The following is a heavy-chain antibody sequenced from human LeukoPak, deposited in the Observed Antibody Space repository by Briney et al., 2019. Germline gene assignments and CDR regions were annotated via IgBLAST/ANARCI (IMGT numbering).Heavy chain of an antibody. Sequence: ASVKVSCKASGGTFSSYTISWVRQAPGQGLEWMGRIIPILGIANYAQKFQGRVTITADKSTSTAYMELSSLRSEDTAVYYCARGPPCSSTSCVSYYYYYMDVWGKGTTVTVSS. CDR2: IIPILGIA. CDR3: ARGPPCSSTSCVSYYYYYMDV. D-gene: IGHD2-2*01. V-gene: IGHV1-69*02. CDR1: GGTFSSYT. J-gene: IGHJ6*03.